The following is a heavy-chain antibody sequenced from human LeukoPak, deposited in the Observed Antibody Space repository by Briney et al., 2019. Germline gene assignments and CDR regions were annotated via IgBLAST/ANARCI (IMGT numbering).Heavy chain of an antibody. CDR3: AKNGDRGAYCSGGTCYPYYYYYMDV. CDR1: GFTFSSYA. V-gene: IGHV3-23*01. CDR2: ISGSGGST. D-gene: IGHD2-15*01. J-gene: IGHJ6*03. Sequence: RGSLRLSCAASGFTFSSYAMSWVRQAPGKGLEWVSAISGSGGSTYSADSVKGRFTISRDNSRNTLYLQMNSLRAEDTAIYYCAKNGDRGAYCSGGTCYPYYYYYMDVWGKGTTVTISS.